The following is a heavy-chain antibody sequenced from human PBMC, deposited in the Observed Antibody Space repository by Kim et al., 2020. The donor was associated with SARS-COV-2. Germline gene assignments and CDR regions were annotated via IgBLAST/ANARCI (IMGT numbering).Heavy chain of an antibody. J-gene: IGHJ4*02. Sequence: DYAVFVRSRIMVNAATSNNQFSLQLNSVTPEDTAIYYCARDPSDGYGGFDYWGQGTLVTVSS. CDR3: ARDPSDGYGGFDY. D-gene: IGHD5-12*01. V-gene: IGHV6-1*01.